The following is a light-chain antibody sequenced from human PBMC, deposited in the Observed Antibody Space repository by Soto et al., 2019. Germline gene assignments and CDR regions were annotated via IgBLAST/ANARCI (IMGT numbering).Light chain of an antibody. Sequence: IVLTQSPGTKTLSQGERATLSCRASQSVSNSYLAWYQQKPGQAPRLLIYGASSRATGIPDRFSGSGSGTDFTLTFSRLEPEDFAVYYCQQYGSSPPWTCGQGTKVDIK. CDR1: QSVSNSY. V-gene: IGKV3-20*01. J-gene: IGKJ1*01. CDR3: QQYGSSPPWT. CDR2: GAS.